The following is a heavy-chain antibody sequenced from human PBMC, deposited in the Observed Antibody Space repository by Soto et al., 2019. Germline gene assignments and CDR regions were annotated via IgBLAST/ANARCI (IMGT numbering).Heavy chain of an antibody. D-gene: IGHD2-8*01. CDR1: GFTFSSYA. CDR2: ISYDGSNK. V-gene: IGHV3-30-3*01. Sequence: PGGSLRLSCAASGFTFSSYAMHWVRQAPGKGLEWVAVISYDGSNKYYADSVKGRFTISRDNSKNTLYLQMNSLRAEDTAVYYCAREYGVLSRCMDVWGQGTTVTVSS. CDR3: AREYGVLSRCMDV. J-gene: IGHJ6*02.